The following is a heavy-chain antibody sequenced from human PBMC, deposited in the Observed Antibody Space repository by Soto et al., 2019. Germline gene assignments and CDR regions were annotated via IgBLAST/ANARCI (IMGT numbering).Heavy chain of an antibody. CDR3: ARESEDLTSNFDY. V-gene: IGHV3-21*06. CDR1: GFIFTRYS. J-gene: IGHJ4*02. CDR2: ISSTTNYI. Sequence: PGGSLRLSCPPPGFIFTRYSMNWVRQAPGKGLEWVSSISSTTNYIYYGDSMKGRFTISRDNAKNSLYLEMNSLRAEDTAVYYCARESEDLTSNFDYWGQGTLVTVSS.